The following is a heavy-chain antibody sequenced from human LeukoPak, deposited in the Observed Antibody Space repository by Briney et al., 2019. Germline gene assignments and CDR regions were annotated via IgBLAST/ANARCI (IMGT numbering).Heavy chain of an antibody. Sequence: PGGSLRLSCAASGFTFSSYEMNWVRQAPGKGLEWISYICSSGSTIYYADSVKGRFTFSRDNAKNSLYLQMNSLRAEDTAVYYCARDAQSIAAEIDYWGQGTLVTVSS. D-gene: IGHD6-13*01. V-gene: IGHV3-48*03. CDR1: GFTFSSYE. J-gene: IGHJ4*02. CDR3: ARDAQSIAAEIDY. CDR2: ICSSGSTI.